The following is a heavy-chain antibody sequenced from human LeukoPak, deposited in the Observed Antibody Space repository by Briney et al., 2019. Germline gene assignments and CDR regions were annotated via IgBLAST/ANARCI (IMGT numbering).Heavy chain of an antibody. J-gene: IGHJ4*02. V-gene: IGHV3-23*01. D-gene: IGHD3-10*01. Sequence: PGGSLKLSCAASGFTFSSFVKNWVRQAPGKGLEWVSSIGGSGGGTYYADSVKGRFTISRDNSKNTLYLLMNTLRGDDTAVYYCAKISGSGSSHSDSWGQGTLVTVSS. CDR1: GFTFSSFV. CDR3: AKISGSGSSHSDS. CDR2: IGGSGGGT.